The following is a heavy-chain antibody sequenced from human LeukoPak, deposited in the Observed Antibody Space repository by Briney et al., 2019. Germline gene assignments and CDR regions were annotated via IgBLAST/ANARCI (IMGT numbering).Heavy chain of an antibody. D-gene: IGHD3-22*01. CDR2: ISGSGGST. CDR1: GFTFSSYA. J-gene: IGHJ4*02. CDR3: AKDDAAVVVITYFDY. V-gene: IGHV3-23*01. Sequence: GGSLRLSCAASGFTFSSYAMSWVRQAPGKGLEWVSAISGSGGSTYYADSVKGRFTISRDNSKNTLYLQMNSLRAEDTAVYYCAKDDAAVVVITYFDYWGQGTLVTVSS.